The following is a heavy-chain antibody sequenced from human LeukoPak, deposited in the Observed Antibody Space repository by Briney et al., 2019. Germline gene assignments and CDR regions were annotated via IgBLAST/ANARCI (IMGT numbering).Heavy chain of an antibody. J-gene: IGHJ4*02. CDR2: INTNTGNP. V-gene: IGHV7-4-1*02. Sequence: ASVKVSCKASGYTFTTYAMSWVRQAPGQGLEWMGWINTNTGNPTYAQGFTGRFVFSLDTSVSTAYLQISSLKAEDTAVYYCASSYCSGGHCYPQQTVYYFDFWGQGTLVTVSS. CDR1: GYTFTTYA. D-gene: IGHD2-15*01. CDR3: ASSYCSGGHCYPQQTVYYFDF.